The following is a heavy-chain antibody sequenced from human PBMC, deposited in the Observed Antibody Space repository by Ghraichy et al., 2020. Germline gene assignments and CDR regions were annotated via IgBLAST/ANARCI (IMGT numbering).Heavy chain of an antibody. J-gene: IGHJ4*02. CDR2: ISPYNGNT. CDR3: ARGYSSKFDY. CDR1: GYSFTTYG. Sequence: ASVKVSCKTSGYSFTTYGISWVRQAPGQGLEWMGWISPYNGNTNYVQKLQGRVTMTSDTSTSTAYMELRSLRSDDTAVYYCARGYSSKFDYWGQGTLVTVSS. D-gene: IGHD6-13*01. V-gene: IGHV1-18*04.